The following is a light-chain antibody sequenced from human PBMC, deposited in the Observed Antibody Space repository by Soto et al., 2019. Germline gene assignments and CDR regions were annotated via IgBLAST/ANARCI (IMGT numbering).Light chain of an antibody. CDR3: VLYMGSGIVV. Sequence: QTVVTQEPSFSVSPGGTVTLTFSFRSGSVSTSYYPSWYQQTPGQAPRTLIDSTNTRSSGVPDRFSGSSLGNKAALTITGAQADDASDYYCVLYMGSGIVVFGGGTKLTVL. J-gene: IGLJ2*01. CDR2: STN. CDR1: SGSVSTSYY. V-gene: IGLV8-61*01.